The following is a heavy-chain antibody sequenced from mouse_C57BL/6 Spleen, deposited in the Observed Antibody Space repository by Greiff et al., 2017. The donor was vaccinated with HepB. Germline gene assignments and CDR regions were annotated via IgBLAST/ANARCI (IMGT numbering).Heavy chain of an antibody. CDR3: ARSGYDYGFAY. CDR2: IYPGSGST. D-gene: IGHD2-4*01. Sequence: VKLQESGAELVKPGASVKMSCKASGYTFTSYWITWVKQRPGQGLEWIGDIYPGSGSTNYNEKFKSKATLTVDTSSSTAYMQLSSLTSEDSAVYYCARSGYDYGFAYWGQGTLVTVSA. V-gene: IGHV1-55*01. J-gene: IGHJ3*01. CDR1: GYTFTSYW.